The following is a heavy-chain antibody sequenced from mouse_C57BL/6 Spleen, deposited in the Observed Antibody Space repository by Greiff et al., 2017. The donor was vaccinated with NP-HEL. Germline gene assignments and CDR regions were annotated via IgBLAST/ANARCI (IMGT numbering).Heavy chain of an antibody. CDR2: FYPGSGSI. Sequence: QVQLQQSGAELVKPGASVKLSCKASGYTFTEYTIHWVKQRPGQGLEWIGWFYPGSGSIKYNEKFKDKATLTADKSSSTVYMELSRLTSEDSAVYFCARHGLYYYGSSPYYFVYWGQGTTLTVSS. CDR3: ARHGLYYYGSSPYYFVY. CDR1: GYTFTEYT. D-gene: IGHD1-1*01. J-gene: IGHJ2*01. V-gene: IGHV1-62-2*01.